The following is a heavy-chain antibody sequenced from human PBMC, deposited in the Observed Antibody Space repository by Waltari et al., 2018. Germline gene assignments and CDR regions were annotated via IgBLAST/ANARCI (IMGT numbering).Heavy chain of an antibody. V-gene: IGHV3-23*01. CDR1: GFTFRDYA. CDR3: VKDGYGTSDY. D-gene: IGHD1-1*01. Sequence: EVQLLESGGGLVQPGGSLRVSCAASGFTFRDYAMTWFRQAPGKGLEWVSTLSGSGTSTYYADSVKGRFTISRDNSKNTLYLQMNSLRAEDTAIYYCVKDGYGTSDYWGQGTLVTVSS. J-gene: IGHJ4*02. CDR2: LSGSGTST.